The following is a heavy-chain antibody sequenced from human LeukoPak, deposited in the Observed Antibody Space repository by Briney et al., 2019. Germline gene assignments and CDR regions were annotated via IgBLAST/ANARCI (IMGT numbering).Heavy chain of an antibody. D-gene: IGHD6-19*01. CDR3: AHTSGYTSGWPDY. V-gene: IGHV3-23*01. CDR1: GFTFSSYA. Sequence: GSLRLSCAASGFTFSSYAMSWVRQAPGKGLEWVSVISGSGGSTYYADSVKGRFTISRDNSKNTLSLQMNSLRAEDTAVYYCAHTSGYTSGWPDYWGQGTLVTVSS. J-gene: IGHJ4*02. CDR2: ISGSGGST.